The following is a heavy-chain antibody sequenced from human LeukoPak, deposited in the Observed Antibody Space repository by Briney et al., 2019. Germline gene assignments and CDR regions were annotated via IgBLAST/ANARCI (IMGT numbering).Heavy chain of an antibody. CDR1: GFTVSNYY. CDR3: AREGSDGGDYSSFDI. Sequence: PGGSLRLSCAASGFTVSNYYMSWVRQAPGQGLEWVSVIYTSGSTYDADSVRGSFTISRDKSKNTLYLQMNSLRAEDAAVYYCAREGSDGGDYSSFDIWGLGTMVTVSS. J-gene: IGHJ3*02. D-gene: IGHD4-17*01. V-gene: IGHV3-66*01. CDR2: IYTSGST.